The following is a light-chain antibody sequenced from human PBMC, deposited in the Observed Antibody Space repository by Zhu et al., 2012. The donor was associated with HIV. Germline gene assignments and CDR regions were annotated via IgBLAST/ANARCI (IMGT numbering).Light chain of an antibody. CDR3: QQSYSTPWA. J-gene: IGKJ1*01. CDR2: AAS. Sequence: DIQMTQSPSSLSASVGDRVTITCRASQSISNYLNWYQQKPGRAPKLLISAASSLQSGVPSRFSGSGSGTDFTLTISSLQLEDFATYHCQQSYSTPWAFGQGTKVEIQ. V-gene: IGKV1-39*01. CDR1: QSISNY.